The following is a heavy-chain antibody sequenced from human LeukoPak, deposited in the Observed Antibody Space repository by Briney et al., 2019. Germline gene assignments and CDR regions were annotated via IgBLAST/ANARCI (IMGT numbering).Heavy chain of an antibody. CDR3: VVVLVPAAVWQFDV. D-gene: IGHD2-2*01. CDR2: IWPDGNKK. CDR1: GYPFSQHG. Sequence: GGSLRLSCVASGYPFSQHGIHWVRQAPGRGLEWVAVIWPDGNKKEYADSVRGRFIVSEDNSENTLSLQMNSLRAEDTAVYYCVVVLVPAAVWQFDVWGRGTLVTVSS. V-gene: IGHV3-33*01. J-gene: IGHJ2*01.